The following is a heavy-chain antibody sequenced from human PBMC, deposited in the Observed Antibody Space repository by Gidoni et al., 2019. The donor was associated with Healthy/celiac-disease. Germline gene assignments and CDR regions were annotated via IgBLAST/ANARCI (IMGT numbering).Heavy chain of an antibody. CDR2: INPSGGST. D-gene: IGHD6-6*01. CDR3: ARDIAARLVLYYFDY. Sequence: QVQLVQSGAEVKKPGASVKVSCKASGYTFTSYYMHWVRQAPGQGLEWMGIINPSGGSTSYEQKFQGRVTMTRDTSTSTVYMELSSLRSEDTAVYYCARDIAARLVLYYFDYWGQGTLVTVSS. CDR1: GYTFTSYY. V-gene: IGHV1-46*01. J-gene: IGHJ4*02.